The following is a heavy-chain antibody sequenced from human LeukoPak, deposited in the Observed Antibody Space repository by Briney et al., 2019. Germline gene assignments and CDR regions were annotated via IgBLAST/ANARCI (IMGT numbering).Heavy chain of an antibody. J-gene: IGHJ4*02. CDR2: TNQGGSEK. CDR1: GFSFTTYW. CDR3: ARELYGDYVRGVGIDY. Sequence: GGSLRLSCAASGFSFTTYWMNWVRQAPGKGLEWVANTNQGGSEKYYVDSVKGRFTISRDNAKNSVYLQMNSLRAEDTAVYYCARELYGDYVRGVGIDYWAREPWSPSPQ. D-gene: IGHD4-17*01. V-gene: IGHV3-7*01.